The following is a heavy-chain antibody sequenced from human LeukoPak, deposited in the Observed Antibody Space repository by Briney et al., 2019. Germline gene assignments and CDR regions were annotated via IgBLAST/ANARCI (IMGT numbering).Heavy chain of an antibody. J-gene: IGHJ4*02. V-gene: IGHV3-7*01. CDR2: IKEDGSEK. CDR3: ATKEPSTSGWSY. D-gene: IGHD6-19*01. Sequence: GGSLRLSCAASRFTFNRDWTAWVRQAPGKGLEWVANIKEDGSEKNYVDSVKGRFTISRDNAVNSVYLQMNDLRAEDTGVYYCATKEPSTSGWSYWGQGTLVTVSS. CDR1: RFTFNRDW.